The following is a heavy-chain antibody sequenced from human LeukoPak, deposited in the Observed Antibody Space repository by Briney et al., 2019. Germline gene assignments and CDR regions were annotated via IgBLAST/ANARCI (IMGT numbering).Heavy chain of an antibody. J-gene: IGHJ4*02. CDR1: GGSFSDYY. V-gene: IGHV4-34*01. Sequence: PSETLSLTCAVYGGSFSDYYWSWIRQPPGKGLEWVGKINRSGSTNYNPSLKSRVAISVDTSKNQFSLKLSSVTAADTAVYYCARKTYDSSGYFFDYWGQGSLVTVSS. CDR3: ARKTYDSSGYFFDY. CDR2: INRSGST. D-gene: IGHD3-22*01.